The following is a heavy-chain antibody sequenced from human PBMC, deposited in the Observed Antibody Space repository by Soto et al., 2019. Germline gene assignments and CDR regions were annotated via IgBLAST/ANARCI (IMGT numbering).Heavy chain of an antibody. CDR1: GFTFSSYD. CDR2: IGTAGDT. J-gene: IGHJ3*02. V-gene: IGHV3-13*01. D-gene: IGHD3-16*01. CDR3: ARGFWADAFDI. Sequence: EVQLVESGGGLVQPGGSLRLSCAASGFTFSSYDMHWVRQVTGKGLEWVSAIGTAGDTYYPGSVKGRFTISRENAQNSLYLQMNSLRAGDTAVYYCARGFWADAFDIWGQGTMVTSSS.